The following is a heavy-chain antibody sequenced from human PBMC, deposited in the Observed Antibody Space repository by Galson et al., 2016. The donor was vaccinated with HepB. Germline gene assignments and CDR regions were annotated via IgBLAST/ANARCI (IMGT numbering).Heavy chain of an antibody. D-gene: IGHD3-3*01. V-gene: IGHV5-51*01. CDR1: GYTFSNYW. J-gene: IGHJ4*02. Sequence: QSGAEVKKPGESLKISCKASGYTFSNYWIGWVRQMPGKGLEWMGIIYSGDSDTRYSPSFQGQVTISADKSISTAYLQWSSLKASDTAIYYCARLGVGFWSGYYYGYYFDYWGQGTLVTVSS. CDR2: IYSGDSDT. CDR3: ARLGVGFWSGYYYGYYFDY.